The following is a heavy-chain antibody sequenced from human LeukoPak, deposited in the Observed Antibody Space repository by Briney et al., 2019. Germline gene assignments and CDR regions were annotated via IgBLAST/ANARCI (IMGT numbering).Heavy chain of an antibody. CDR2: IYYSGST. CDR3: ARSVRGYNYGSLLGYYMDV. D-gene: IGHD5-18*01. V-gene: IGHV4-61*01. CDR1: GYSITNAYY. J-gene: IGHJ6*03. Sequence: PSETLSLTCSVSGYSITNAYYWGWIRQPPGKGLEWIGYIYYSGSTNYNPSLKSRVTISVDTSKNQFSLKLSSVTAADTAVYYCARSVRGYNYGSLLGYYMDVWGKGTTVTISS.